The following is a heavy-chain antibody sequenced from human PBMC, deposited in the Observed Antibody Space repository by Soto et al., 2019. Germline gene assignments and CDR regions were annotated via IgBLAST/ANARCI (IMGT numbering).Heavy chain of an antibody. Sequence: QVQLVQSGAEVKKPGSSVKVSCKASGGTFSSYAISWVRQAPGQGLEWMGGIIPIFGTANYAQKFQGRVTITADESTITAYMAPSSLRSEDTALYDCAREGDIVVVVAAAAKRLREGYYYGMADWGQGTTVTVSS. V-gene: IGHV1-69*01. CDR3: AREGDIVVVVAAAAKRLREGYYYGMAD. CDR2: IIPIFGTA. CDR1: GGTFSSYA. J-gene: IGHJ6*02. D-gene: IGHD2-15*01.